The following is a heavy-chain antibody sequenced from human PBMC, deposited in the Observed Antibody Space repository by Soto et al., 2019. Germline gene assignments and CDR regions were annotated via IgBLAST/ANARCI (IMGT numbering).Heavy chain of an antibody. CDR2: IYHSGST. D-gene: IGHD6-6*01. CDR3: AKGARPDYYYYGMDV. CDR1: GGSISSSNW. J-gene: IGHJ6*02. V-gene: IGHV4-4*02. Sequence: SETLSLTCAVSGGSISSSNWWSWVRQPPGKGLEWIGEIYHSGSTNYNPSLKSRVTISVDKSKNQFSLKLSSVTAADTAVYYCAKGARPDYYYYGMDVWGQGTTVTVSS.